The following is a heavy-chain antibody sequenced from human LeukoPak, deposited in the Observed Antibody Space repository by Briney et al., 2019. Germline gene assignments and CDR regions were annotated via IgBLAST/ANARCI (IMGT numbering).Heavy chain of an antibody. CDR1: GGSISSSSYY. Sequence: SETLSLTCTVSGGSISSSSYYWGWIRQPPGKGLEWIGSIYYSGSTYYNPSLKSRVTISVDTSKNQFSLKLSSVTAADTAVYYCARERGIVVVPATYYYYYGMDVWGQGTTVTVSS. J-gene: IGHJ6*02. CDR3: ARERGIVVVPATYYYYYGMDV. D-gene: IGHD2-2*01. CDR2: IYYSGST. V-gene: IGHV4-39*02.